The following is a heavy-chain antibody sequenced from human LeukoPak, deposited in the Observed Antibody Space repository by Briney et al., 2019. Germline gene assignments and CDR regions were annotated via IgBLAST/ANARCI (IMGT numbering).Heavy chain of an antibody. D-gene: IGHD3-3*01. Sequence: ASVKVSCKASGYTFTGYYMHWVRQAPGQGLEWMGWINPNSGGTNYAQKFQGRVTMTRDTSISTAYMELSSLRSEDTAVYYCARGLPPYDFWSGYTFDPWGQGTLVTVSS. CDR3: ARGLPPYDFWSGYTFDP. CDR2: INPNSGGT. J-gene: IGHJ5*02. CDR1: GYTFTGYY. V-gene: IGHV1-2*02.